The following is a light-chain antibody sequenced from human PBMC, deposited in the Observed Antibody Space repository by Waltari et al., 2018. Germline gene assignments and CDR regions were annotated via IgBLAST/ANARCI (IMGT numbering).Light chain of an antibody. V-gene: IGLV2-23*02. CDR3: CSYASSSPRLI. CDR1: YSNVGSYDL. J-gene: IGLJ2*01. Sequence: QSALTQPASVSGSLGQSISISCSGTYSNVGSYDLVSWYHQRPGEAPKLLIYEVLKRPSGISNRFSVSKSGNAASLTISALQPEDEGTYYCCSYASSSPRLIFGGGTELSVL. CDR2: EVL.